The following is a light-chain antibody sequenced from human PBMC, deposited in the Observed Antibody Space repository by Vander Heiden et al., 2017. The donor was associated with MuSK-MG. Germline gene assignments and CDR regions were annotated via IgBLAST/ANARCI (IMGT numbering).Light chain of an antibody. V-gene: IGKV1-16*02. CDR2: AAS. CDR1: QHIRNY. CDR3: QQYHSYPYT. Sequence: DVQMTQSPPSLSASIGDRVGITCRASQHIRNYVVWVQQKPGKAPKSLVVAASVLQPGVSSEFSGTGYGTDFVLTISSLQPEHLATYYCQQYHSYPYTFGQGTKVEI. J-gene: IGKJ2*01.